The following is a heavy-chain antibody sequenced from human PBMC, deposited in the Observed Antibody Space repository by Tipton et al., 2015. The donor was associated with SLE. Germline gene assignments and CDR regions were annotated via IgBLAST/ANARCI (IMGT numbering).Heavy chain of an antibody. V-gene: IGHV4-59*01. CDR2: IYYSGST. J-gene: IGHJ3*02. CDR3: ARGYYYDSSGYPGAFDI. CDR1: GGSISSYY. Sequence: TLSLTCTVSGGSISSYYWGWIRQPPGKGLEWIGYIYYSGSTNYNPSLKSRVTISVDTSKNQFSLKLSSVTAADTAVYYCARGYYYDSSGYPGAFDIWGQGTMVTVSS. D-gene: IGHD3-22*01.